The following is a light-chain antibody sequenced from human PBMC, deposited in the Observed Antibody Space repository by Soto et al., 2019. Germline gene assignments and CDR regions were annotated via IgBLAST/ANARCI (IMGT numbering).Light chain of an antibody. CDR3: SSYTTTNTLV. J-gene: IGLJ2*01. CDR1: SSDIGGDNF. V-gene: IGLV2-14*01. CDR2: EVS. Sequence: QSALTQPASVSGSLGQSITISCTGSSSDIGGDNFVSWYQQHPGRVPRLMIFEVSNRPSGVSNRFSGSKSGNTASLTISGLQPEDEADYHCSSYTTTNTLVFGGGTQLTVL.